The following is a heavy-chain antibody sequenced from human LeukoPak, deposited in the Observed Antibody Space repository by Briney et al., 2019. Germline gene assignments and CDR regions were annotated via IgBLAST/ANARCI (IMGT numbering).Heavy chain of an antibody. J-gene: IGHJ6*03. Sequence: GGSLRLSCAASGFTVSSNYMSWVRQAPGKGLEWVSGISWNSGNKEYGDSVKGRFTVSRDNAKNSLHLQMNSLRADDTALYYCVKDRALVGGPYFYYMDVWGKGTMVTV. V-gene: IGHV3-9*01. CDR2: ISWNSGNK. CDR1: GFTVSSNY. D-gene: IGHD1-26*01. CDR3: VKDRALVGGPYFYYMDV.